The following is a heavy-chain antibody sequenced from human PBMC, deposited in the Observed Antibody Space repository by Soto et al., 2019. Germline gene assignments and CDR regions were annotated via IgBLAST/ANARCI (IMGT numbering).Heavy chain of an antibody. CDR3: ARSEGYYYYYMDV. CDR2: ISGSGGST. CDR1: GFTFSSYA. Sequence: EVQLLESGGGLVQPGGSLRLSCAASGFTFSSYAMSWVRQAPGKGLEWVSAISGSGGSTYYADSVKGRFTISRDNSKNTLYLQMNSLRAEDTAVYYCARSEGYYYYYMDVWGKGTTVTVSS. V-gene: IGHV3-23*01. J-gene: IGHJ6*03.